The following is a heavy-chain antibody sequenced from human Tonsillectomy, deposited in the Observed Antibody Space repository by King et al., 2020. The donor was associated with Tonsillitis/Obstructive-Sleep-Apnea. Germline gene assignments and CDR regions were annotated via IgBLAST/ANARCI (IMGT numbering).Heavy chain of an antibody. V-gene: IGHV5-51*01. D-gene: IGHD2-2*01. CDR1: GYSFTSYW. CDR2: IYPADSDT. CDR3: ARSIVVPAAMEPDDAFDI. Sequence: QLVQSGAEVKKPGESLKISCKGSGYSFTSYWIGWVRQMPGKGLEWMGIIYPADSDTRYSPSFQGQGTISADKSISTAFLQWSSLKASDTAMYYCARSIVVPAAMEPDDAFDIWGQGTMVTVSS. J-gene: IGHJ3*02.